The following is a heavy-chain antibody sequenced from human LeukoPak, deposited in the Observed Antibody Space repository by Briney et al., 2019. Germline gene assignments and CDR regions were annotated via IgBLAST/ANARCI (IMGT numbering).Heavy chain of an antibody. CDR3: ARSRAAGTSNFDY. D-gene: IGHD6-13*01. V-gene: IGHV3-33*01. CDR1: GFTFSNYG. J-gene: IGHJ4*02. CDR2: IWYDGRNK. Sequence: PGGSLRLSCAASGFTFSNYGMHWVRQAPGKGLEWVAVIWYDGRNKYYADSVKGRFTVSRDNSKNTMYIQMNSLRAEDTALYYCARSRAAGTSNFDYWGQGTLVTVSS.